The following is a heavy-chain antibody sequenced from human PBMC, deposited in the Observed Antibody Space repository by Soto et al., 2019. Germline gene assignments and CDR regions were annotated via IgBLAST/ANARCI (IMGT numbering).Heavy chain of an antibody. CDR1: GGSISSYY. J-gene: IGHJ6*03. Sequence: SETLSLTCTDSGGSISSYYWSWIRQPPGKGLEWIGYIYYSGSTNYNPSLKSRVTISVDTSKNQFSLKLSSVTAADTAVYYCATNGGYCSSTSCYAHHYYMDVWGKGTTVTVSS. CDR3: ATNGGYCSSTSCYAHHYYMDV. CDR2: IYYSGST. D-gene: IGHD2-2*01. V-gene: IGHV4-59*01.